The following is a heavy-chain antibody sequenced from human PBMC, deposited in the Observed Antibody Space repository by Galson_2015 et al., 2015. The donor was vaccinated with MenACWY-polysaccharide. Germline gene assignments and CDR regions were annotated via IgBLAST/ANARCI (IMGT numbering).Heavy chain of an antibody. CDR2: IKSDGSST. D-gene: IGHD5-12*01. J-gene: IGHJ4*02. CDR3: ARGYSGYD. V-gene: IGHV3-74*01. Sequence: SLRLSCAASGFTFSTYWMHWVRHAPGKGLVWVSRIKSDGSSTSYADSVKGRFTISRDNAKNTLYLQMNSLRAEDTAVYYCARGYSGYDWGQGTLVTCSS. CDR1: GFTFSTYW.